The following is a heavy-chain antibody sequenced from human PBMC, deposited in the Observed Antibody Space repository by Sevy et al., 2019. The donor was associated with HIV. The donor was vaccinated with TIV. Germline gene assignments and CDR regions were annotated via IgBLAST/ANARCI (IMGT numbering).Heavy chain of an antibody. CDR2: IRYDGSTR. V-gene: IGHV3-30*02. J-gene: IGHJ3*02. D-gene: IGHD1-26*01. CDR1: GFSFSAYG. Sequence: GGSLRLSCAASGFSFSAYGMHWVRQAPGKGLEWVTFIRYDGSTRYYADSVKGRFTISRDNLRSTLYLEMNSLRAEDTAVYYCVKGLGRDQGALLSDDTWGQGTMVTVSS. CDR3: VKGLGRDQGALLSDDT.